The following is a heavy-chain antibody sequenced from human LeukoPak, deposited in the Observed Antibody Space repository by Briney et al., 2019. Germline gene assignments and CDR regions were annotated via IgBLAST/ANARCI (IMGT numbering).Heavy chain of an antibody. J-gene: IGHJ4*02. CDR1: GFTFSSYD. Sequence: SGGSLRLSCAASGFTFSSYDMHWVRQAPGKGLEWVAVISYDGSNKYYADSVKGRFTISRDNSKNTLYLQMNSLRAEDTAVYYCAREAVLSHYFDYWGQGTLVTVSS. V-gene: IGHV3-30-3*01. D-gene: IGHD2-8*02. CDR2: ISYDGSNK. CDR3: AREAVLSHYFDY.